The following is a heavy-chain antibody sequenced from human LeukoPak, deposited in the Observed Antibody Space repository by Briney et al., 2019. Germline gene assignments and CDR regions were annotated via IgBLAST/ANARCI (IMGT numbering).Heavy chain of an antibody. CDR1: GFTFSNYW. V-gene: IGHV3-7*01. Sequence: GSLRLSCAASGFTFSNYWMSWVRQAPGKGLEWLANIKQDGSEKYYVDSVKGRFTVSRDNAKNSLYLQMNSLRAEDTAVYYCARSLTGIPPCMDVWGQGTTVTVSS. CDR2: IKQDGSEK. J-gene: IGHJ6*02. CDR3: ARSLTGIPPCMDV.